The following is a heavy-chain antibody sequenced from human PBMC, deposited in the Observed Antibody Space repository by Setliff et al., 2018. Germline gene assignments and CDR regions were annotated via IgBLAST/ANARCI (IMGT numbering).Heavy chain of an antibody. J-gene: IGHJ5*02. CDR3: ARDALYDSNDRNSYYGNWLDP. D-gene: IGHD3-22*01. Sequence: SVKVSCKASGGSFSNYAIIWVRQALGQGPEWMGGIIPIYGSTNNAEKFQGRVTFSADESMSTVYMELSSLTSADTALYYCARDALYDSNDRNSYYGNWLDPWGQGTLVTVSS. V-gene: IGHV1-69*13. CDR2: IIPIYGST. CDR1: GGSFSNYA.